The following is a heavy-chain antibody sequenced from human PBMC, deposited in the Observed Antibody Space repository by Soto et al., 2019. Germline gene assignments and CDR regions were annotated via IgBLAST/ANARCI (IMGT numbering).Heavy chain of an antibody. Sequence: EVQLLESGGGLVQPGGSLRLSCAASGFTFSSYAMSWVRQAPGKGLEWVSGISDSGGSTYYADAVKGRFTISRDNSKNTLYLQMNSLRDEDTAVYFCAKRGIVVVTSNPSFDSWGQGTLVTVSS. V-gene: IGHV3-23*01. J-gene: IGHJ4*02. CDR2: ISDSGGST. D-gene: IGHD3-22*01. CDR3: AKRGIVVVTSNPSFDS. CDR1: GFTFSSYA.